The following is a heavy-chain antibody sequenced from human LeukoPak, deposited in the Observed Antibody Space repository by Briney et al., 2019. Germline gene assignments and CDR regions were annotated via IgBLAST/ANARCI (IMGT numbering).Heavy chain of an antibody. CDR2: ISGSGAST. J-gene: IGHJ4*02. CDR1: GLTGSHNY. Sequence: GGSLRLSCAASGLTGSHNYVSWVRQAPGKGLEWISGISGSGASTYYADSVKGRFTISRDDSRNTLYLQMNSLRGDDTAVYYCAKDVGKWESLHFFDYWGQGTLVTVSS. D-gene: IGHD1-26*01. CDR3: AKDVGKWESLHFFDY. V-gene: IGHV3-23*01.